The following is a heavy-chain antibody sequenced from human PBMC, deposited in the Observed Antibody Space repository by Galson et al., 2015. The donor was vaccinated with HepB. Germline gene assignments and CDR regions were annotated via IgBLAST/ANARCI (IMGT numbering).Heavy chain of an antibody. D-gene: IGHD3-22*01. CDR1: GYNFTSYW. CDR2: IDPSDSYS. Sequence: QSGAEVKKPGESLRISCKVSGYNFTSYWISWVRQMPGKGLEWIGRIDPSDSYSDYSPSFQGHATISSDESIRTVYLQWSSLRASDTAMYYCARLRSYYDRSGTPGGDWYFDLWGRGTLVTVSS. CDR3: ARLRSYYDRSGTPGGDWYFDL. J-gene: IGHJ2*01. V-gene: IGHV5-10-1*01.